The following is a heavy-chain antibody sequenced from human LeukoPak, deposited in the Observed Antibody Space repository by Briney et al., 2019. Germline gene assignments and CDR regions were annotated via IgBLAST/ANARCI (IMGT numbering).Heavy chain of an antibody. V-gene: IGHV3-20*04. CDR2: INWNDGST. Sequence: GGSLRLSCAASGFTSDEYGTSWVRQVPGKGLEWVSGINWNDGSTGYADSVKGRFTISRDNAKNSLYLQMNSLRAEDTALYYCARDRPHYYESSGYYLNAFDIWGQGTMVTVSS. CDR3: ARDRPHYYESSGYYLNAFDI. J-gene: IGHJ3*02. D-gene: IGHD3-22*01. CDR1: GFTSDEYG.